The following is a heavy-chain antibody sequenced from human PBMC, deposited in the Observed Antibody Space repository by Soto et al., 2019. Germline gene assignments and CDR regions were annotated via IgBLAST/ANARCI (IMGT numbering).Heavy chain of an antibody. CDR3: AKLDIVLMVYAMADY. V-gene: IGHV3-23*01. CDR2: ISGSGGST. CDR1: GFTFSCYA. D-gene: IGHD2-8*01. J-gene: IGHJ4*02. Sequence: GGSLRRSCEASGFTFSCYAMRWVRQAPGKGLEWVSAISGSGGSTYYADSVKGRFTISRDNSKNTLYLQMNSLRAEDTAVYYCAKLDIVLMVYAMADYWGQGTLVTVSS.